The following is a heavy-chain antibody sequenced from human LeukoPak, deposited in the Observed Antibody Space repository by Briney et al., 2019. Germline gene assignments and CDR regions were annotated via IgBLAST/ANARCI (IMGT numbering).Heavy chain of an antibody. D-gene: IGHD6-13*01. CDR3: ARDEIAAVIAGWFDP. J-gene: IGHJ5*02. CDR2: IYYSGST. CDR1: GGSISSSSYY. Sequence: SETLSLTCTVSGGSISSSSYYWGWIRQPPGKGLEWIGSIYYSGSTYYNPSLKSRVTISVDTSKNQFSLKLSSVTAADTAVYYCARDEIAAVIAGWFDPWGQGTLVTVSS. V-gene: IGHV4-39*02.